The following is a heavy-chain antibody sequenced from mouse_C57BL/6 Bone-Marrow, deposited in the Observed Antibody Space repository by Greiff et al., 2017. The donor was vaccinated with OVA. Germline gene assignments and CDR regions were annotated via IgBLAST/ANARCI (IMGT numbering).Heavy chain of an antibody. CDR1: GYTFTSYW. Sequence: QVQLKQPGAELVKPGASVKLSCKASGYTFTSYWMQWVKQRPGQGLEWIGEIDPSDSYTNYNQKFKGKATLTVDTSSSTAYMQLSSLTSEDSAVYYCARSGGTYFDYWGQGTTLTVSS. V-gene: IGHV1-50*01. D-gene: IGHD1-1*02. CDR2: IDPSDSYT. J-gene: IGHJ2*01. CDR3: ARSGGTYFDY.